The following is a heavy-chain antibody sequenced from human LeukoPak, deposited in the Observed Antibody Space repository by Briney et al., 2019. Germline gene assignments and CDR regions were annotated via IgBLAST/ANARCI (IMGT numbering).Heavy chain of an antibody. CDR2: INHSGST. D-gene: IGHD3-22*01. CDR3: SRRFTMIVPSPSLDY. CDR1: GGSFSGYF. J-gene: IGHJ4*02. V-gene: IGHV4-34*01. Sequence: SETLSLTCAVYGGSFSGYFWSWIRQPPGKGLEWVGEINHSGSTNYNPSLNSRVTISVDTSKNQFSLKLSSGTAADTAGYSCSRRFTMIVPSPSLDYWGQGAQVTVS.